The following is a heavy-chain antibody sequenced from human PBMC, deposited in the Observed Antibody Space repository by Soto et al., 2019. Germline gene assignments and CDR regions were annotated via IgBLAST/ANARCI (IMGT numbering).Heavy chain of an antibody. CDR1: GFTFSSYG. V-gene: IGHV3-33*01. Sequence: PGGSLRLSCAASGFTFSSYGMHWVRQAPGKGLEWVAVIWYDGSNKYYADSVKGRFTISRDNSKSTLYLQMNSLRAEDTAVYYCAREYGDYGGMLYGMDVWGQGTTVTVSS. CDR2: IWYDGSNK. J-gene: IGHJ6*02. D-gene: IGHD4-17*01. CDR3: AREYGDYGGMLYGMDV.